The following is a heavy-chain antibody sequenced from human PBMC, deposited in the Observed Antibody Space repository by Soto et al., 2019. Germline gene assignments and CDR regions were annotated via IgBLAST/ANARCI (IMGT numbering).Heavy chain of an antibody. Sequence: QVQLVQSGAEVREPGSSVKVSCKASGGTFSTYTIYWVRQAPGQGLEWMGRIIPLFGTAKYAQNFQDRVTFAARGPTATANWGLGGLGSGDPAVFSCGGRLDDRAEDGFDVGGEGTAVPVSA. V-gene: IGHV1-69*18. CDR2: IIPLFGTA. D-gene: IGHD3-16*01. J-gene: IGHJ3*01. CDR1: GGTFSTYT. CDR3: GGRLDDRAEDGFDV.